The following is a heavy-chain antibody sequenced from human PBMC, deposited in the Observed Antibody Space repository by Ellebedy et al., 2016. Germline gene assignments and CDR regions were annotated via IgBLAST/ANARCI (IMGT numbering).Heavy chain of an antibody. J-gene: IGHJ4*02. D-gene: IGHD3-16*01. CDR3: ARLYYDYVWYPDY. V-gene: IGHV4-34*01. CDR2: INHSGST. CDR1: GGSFSGYY. Sequence: SETLSLTCAVYGGSFSGYYWSWIRQPPGKGLEWIGEINHSGSTNYNPSLKSRVTISVDTSKNQFSLKLSSVTAADTAVYYCARLYYDYVWYPDYWGQGTLVTVSS.